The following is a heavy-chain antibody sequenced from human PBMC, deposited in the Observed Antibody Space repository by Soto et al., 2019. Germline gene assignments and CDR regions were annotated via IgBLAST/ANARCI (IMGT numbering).Heavy chain of an antibody. Sequence: AASVKVSCKASGYTFTSYAMHWVRQAPGQRLEWMGWINAGNGNTKYSQKFQGRVTITRDTSASTAYMELSSLGSEDTAVYYCARSQSSGWYILGYWGQGTLVTVSS. D-gene: IGHD6-19*01. CDR2: INAGNGNT. CDR1: GYTFTSYA. CDR3: ARSQSSGWYILGY. J-gene: IGHJ4*02. V-gene: IGHV1-3*01.